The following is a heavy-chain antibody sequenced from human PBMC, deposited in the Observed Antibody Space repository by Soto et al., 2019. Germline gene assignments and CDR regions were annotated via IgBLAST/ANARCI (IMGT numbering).Heavy chain of an antibody. CDR2: ISYDGSNK. V-gene: IGHV3-30-3*01. CDR3: ARESDIVATNPTFDY. J-gene: IGHJ4*02. D-gene: IGHD5-12*01. CDR1: GFTFSSYA. Sequence: QVQLVESGGGVVQPGRSLRLSCAASGFTFSSYAMHWVRQAPGKGLEWVAVISYDGSNKYYADSVKGRFTISRDNSKNTLYLQMNSLRAEDTAVYYCARESDIVATNPTFDYWGQGTLDTVSS.